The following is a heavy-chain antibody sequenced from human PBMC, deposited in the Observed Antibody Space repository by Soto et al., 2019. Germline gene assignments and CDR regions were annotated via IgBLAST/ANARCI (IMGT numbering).Heavy chain of an antibody. J-gene: IGHJ4*02. V-gene: IGHV1-8*01. D-gene: IGHD3-9*01. CDR2: MNPNSGNT. CDR1: GYTFTSYD. CDR3: ARVGYDILTGPPDY. Sequence: ASVKVSCKASGYTFTSYDINWVRQATGQGLEWMGWMNPNSGNTGCAQKFQGRVTMTRNTSISTAYMELSSLRSEDTAVYYCARVGYDILTGPPDYWGQGTLVTVSS.